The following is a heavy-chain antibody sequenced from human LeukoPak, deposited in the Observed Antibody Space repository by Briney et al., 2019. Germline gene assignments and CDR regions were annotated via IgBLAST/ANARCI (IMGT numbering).Heavy chain of an antibody. CDR1: GYTFTGYY. J-gene: IGHJ5*02. D-gene: IGHD5-18*01. CDR2: INPNSGGT. Sequence: GASVKVSCKASGYTFTGYYMHWVRQAPGQGLEWMGLINPNSGGTNYAQNFQGRVTMTRDTSISTAYMELSRLRSDDTAVYYCAREGQDSEDTNWFDPWGQGTLVTVSS. V-gene: IGHV1-2*02. CDR3: AREGQDSEDTNWFDP.